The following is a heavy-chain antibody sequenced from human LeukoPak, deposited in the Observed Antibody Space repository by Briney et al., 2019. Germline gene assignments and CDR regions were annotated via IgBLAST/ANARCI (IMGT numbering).Heavy chain of an antibody. Sequence: PGGSLRLSCAASGFIFSSYAMHWVRQAPGKGLEWLAVISYDGSNKYYADSVKGRFTISRDNAKNSLYLQMNSLRVEDTGVYYCARDGRWINYYDGSSPVWGQGALVTVSS. D-gene: IGHD3-22*01. J-gene: IGHJ4*02. CDR3: ARDGRWINYYDGSSPV. V-gene: IGHV3-30*04. CDR1: GFIFSSYA. CDR2: ISYDGSNK.